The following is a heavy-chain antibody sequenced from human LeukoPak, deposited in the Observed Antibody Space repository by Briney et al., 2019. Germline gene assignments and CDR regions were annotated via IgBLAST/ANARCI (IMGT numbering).Heavy chain of an antibody. D-gene: IGHD4-17*01. V-gene: IGHV3-53*01. J-gene: IGHJ4*02. Sequence: GGSLRLSCAASGFTVSSNYMSWVRQAPGKRLEWVSVIYSGGSTYYADSVKSRFTISRDNSKNTLYLQMNSLRAEDTAVYYCASSPTVHYFDYWGQGTLVTVSS. CDR3: ASSPTVHYFDY. CDR1: GFTVSSNY. CDR2: IYSGGST.